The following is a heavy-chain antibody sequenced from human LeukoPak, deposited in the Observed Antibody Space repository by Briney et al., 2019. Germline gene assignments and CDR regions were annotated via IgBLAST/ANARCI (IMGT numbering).Heavy chain of an antibody. J-gene: IGHJ5*02. Sequence: ASVKVSCKASGYTFTSYGISWVRQAPGQGLEWMGWISAYNGNTNYAQKFQGRVTMTRDTSISTAYMELSRLRSDDTAVYYCVRRATITIFSWFDPWGQGTLVTVSS. CDR3: VRRATITIFSWFDP. V-gene: IGHV1-18*01. CDR2: ISAYNGNT. CDR1: GYTFTSYG. D-gene: IGHD3-3*01.